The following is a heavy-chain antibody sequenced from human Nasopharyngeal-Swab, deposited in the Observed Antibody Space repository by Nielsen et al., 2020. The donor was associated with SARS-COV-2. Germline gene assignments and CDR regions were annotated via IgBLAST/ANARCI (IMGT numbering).Heavy chain of an antibody. J-gene: IGHJ4*02. CDR1: GFTFSSYG. CDR3: AKDRYQLLTFDY. D-gene: IGHD2-2*01. CDR2: IRYDGSNK. Sequence: GGSLRLSCAASGFTFSSYGMHWVRQAPGKGLERVAFIRYDGSNKYYADSVKGRFTISRDNSKNTLYLQMNSLRAEDTAVYYCAKDRYQLLTFDYWGQGTLVTVSS. V-gene: IGHV3-30*02.